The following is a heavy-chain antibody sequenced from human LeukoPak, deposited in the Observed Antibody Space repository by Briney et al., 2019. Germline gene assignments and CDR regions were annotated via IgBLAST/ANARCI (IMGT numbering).Heavy chain of an antibody. J-gene: IGHJ4*02. V-gene: IGHV3-21*01. D-gene: IGHD6-19*01. CDR3: ARHGAVAGFDY. CDR1: GFTFGSYS. CDR2: ISSSSSYI. Sequence: GGSLRLSCAASGFTFGSYSMNWVRQAPGKGLEWVSSISSSSSYIYYADSVKGRFTISRDNAKSSLYLQMNSLRAEDTAVYYCARHGAVAGFDYWGQGTLVTVSS.